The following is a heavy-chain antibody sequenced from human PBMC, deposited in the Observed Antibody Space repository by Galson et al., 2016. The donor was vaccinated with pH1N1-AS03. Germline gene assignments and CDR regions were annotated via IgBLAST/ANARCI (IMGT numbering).Heavy chain of an antibody. CDR1: GFPLSSSP. V-gene: IGHV3-23*01. CDR3: VRRSPWGTGGTFYFDY. D-gene: IGHD4-23*01. CDR2: ISNFGETT. J-gene: IGHJ4*02. Sequence: SLRLSCAVSGFPLSSSPMSWVRQAPGKGLEWVSTISNFGETTNYSDSVKGRFAVSRDNSRNTVYLQMNRLRAEDTAVYYCVRRSPWGTGGTFYFDYWGQGTLVAVSS.